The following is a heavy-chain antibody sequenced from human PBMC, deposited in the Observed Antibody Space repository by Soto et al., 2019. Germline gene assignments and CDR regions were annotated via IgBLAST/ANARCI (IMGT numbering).Heavy chain of an antibody. Sequence: QVQLVESGGGVVQPGRSLRLSCAASGFTFSSYGMHWVRQAPGKGLEWVAVIWYDGSNKYYADSVKGRFTISRDNSKNTLYLQMNSLRAVDTAVYYCARKDVVVVAATLPSQYYYYGMDVWGQGTTVTVSS. V-gene: IGHV3-33*01. CDR1: GFTFSSYG. D-gene: IGHD2-15*01. J-gene: IGHJ6*02. CDR3: ARKDVVVVAATLPSQYYYYGMDV. CDR2: IWYDGSNK.